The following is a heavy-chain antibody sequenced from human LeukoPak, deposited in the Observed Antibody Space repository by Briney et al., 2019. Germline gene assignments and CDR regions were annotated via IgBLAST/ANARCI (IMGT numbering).Heavy chain of an antibody. V-gene: IGHV1-18*01. D-gene: IGHD4-17*01. J-gene: IGHJ4*02. CDR3: ARDFYGDIDY. CDR1: GGTFSSYA. CDR2: ISAYNGNT. Sequence: ASVKVSCKASGGTFSSYAISWVRQAPGQGLEWMGWISAYNGNTNYAQKLQGRVTMTTDTSTSTAYMELRSLRSDDTAVYYCARDFYGDIDYWGQGTLVTVSS.